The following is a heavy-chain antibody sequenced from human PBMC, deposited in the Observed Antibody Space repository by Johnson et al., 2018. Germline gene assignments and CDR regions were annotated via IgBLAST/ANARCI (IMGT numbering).Heavy chain of an antibody. Sequence: QVQLVESGGGVVQPGRSLRLSCAASGFTFSSYGMHWVRQAPGKGLEWVAVISYDGSNKYYADSVKGRFTISRDNSKNTLYLQMNSLRAEDTAVYYWARARSWGIQLYYYYYGMDVWGQGTTVTVSS. D-gene: IGHD5-18*01. CDR1: GFTFSSYG. J-gene: IGHJ6*02. CDR2: ISYDGSNK. CDR3: ARARSWGIQLYYYYYGMDV. V-gene: IGHV3-30*03.